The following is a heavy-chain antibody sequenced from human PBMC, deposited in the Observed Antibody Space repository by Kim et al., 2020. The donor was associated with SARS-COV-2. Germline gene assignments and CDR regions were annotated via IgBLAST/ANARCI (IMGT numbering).Heavy chain of an antibody. J-gene: IGHJ3*02. CDR1: GFTFSSYA. CDR3: AKLERRPARTKDAFDI. D-gene: IGHD1-1*01. Sequence: GGSLRLSCAASGFTFSSYAMHWVRQAPGKGLEWVAVISYDGSNKYYADSVKGRFTISRDNSKNTLYLQMNSLRAEDTAVYYCAKLERRPARTKDAFDIWGQGTMVTVSS. CDR2: ISYDGSNK. V-gene: IGHV3-30*04.